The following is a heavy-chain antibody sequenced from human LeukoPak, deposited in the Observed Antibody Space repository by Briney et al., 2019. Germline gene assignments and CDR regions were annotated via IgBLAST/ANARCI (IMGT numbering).Heavy chain of an antibody. J-gene: IGHJ4*02. CDR3: ARVASDYSNAFGY. D-gene: IGHD4-11*01. V-gene: IGHV3-21*01. Sequence: PGGSLRLSCAASGFTFSSYSMNWGRQAPGKGLEWVSSISSSSSYIYYADSVKGRFTISRDNAKNSLYLQMNSLRAEDTAVYYCARVASDYSNAFGYWGQGTLVTVSS. CDR1: GFTFSSYS. CDR2: ISSSSSYI.